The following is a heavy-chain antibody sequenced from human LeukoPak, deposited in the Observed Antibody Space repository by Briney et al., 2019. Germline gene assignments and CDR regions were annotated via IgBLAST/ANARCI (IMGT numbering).Heavy chain of an antibody. V-gene: IGHV3-15*01. D-gene: IGHD3-3*01. CDR1: GFTFSNAW. J-gene: IGHJ4*02. CDR3: TTDSYYDFWSGYSSYFDY. Sequence: GGSLKLSCAASGFTFSNAWMSWVRQAPGKGLEWVGRIKSKTDGGTTDYAAPVKGRFTISRDDSKNTLYLQMNSLKTEDTAVYYCTTDSYYDFWSGYSSYFDYWGQGTQATVSS. CDR2: IKSKTDGGTT.